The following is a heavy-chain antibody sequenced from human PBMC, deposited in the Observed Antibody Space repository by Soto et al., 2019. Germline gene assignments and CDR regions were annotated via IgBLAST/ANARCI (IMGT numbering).Heavy chain of an antibody. CDR2: IIPFFGIA. D-gene: IGHD2-2*02. CDR3: ARNNAGRDIALVPAAIDAMDV. V-gene: IGHV1-69*02. Sequence: QVQLVQSGAEVKKPGSSVKVSCKASGATFSSYSITWVRQAPGQGLEWMGRIIPFFGIASYAQKFQGRVTMTADKTTRTAYMERSSLRSEDTAVYYCARNNAGRDIALVPAAIDAMDVWGQGTAVTVSS. CDR1: GATFSSYS. J-gene: IGHJ6*02.